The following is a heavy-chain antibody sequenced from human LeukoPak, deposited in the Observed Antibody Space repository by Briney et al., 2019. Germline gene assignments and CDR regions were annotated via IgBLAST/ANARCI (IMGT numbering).Heavy chain of an antibody. CDR2: ISTYSSHT. Sequence: ASVKVSCKASGYTFARHGITWVRQAPGQGLEWMGWISTYSSHTTYAQKFQGRVTMTTDTSTTTAYMELRSLRSDDTAVYYCARDEGRVSGSFNPWGQGTLVTVSS. CDR1: GYTFARHG. D-gene: IGHD3-10*01. CDR3: ARDEGRVSGSFNP. V-gene: IGHV1-18*01. J-gene: IGHJ5*02.